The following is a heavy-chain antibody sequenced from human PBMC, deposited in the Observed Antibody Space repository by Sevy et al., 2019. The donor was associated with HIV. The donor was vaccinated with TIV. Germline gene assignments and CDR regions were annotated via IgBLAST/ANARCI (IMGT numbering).Heavy chain of an antibody. CDR3: AGAWGYCSSTSCYNIPYFDY. D-gene: IGHD2-2*01. V-gene: IGHV1-18*01. CDR1: GYTFTSYG. CDR2: ISAYNGNT. J-gene: IGHJ4*02. Sequence: ASVKVSCKASGYTFTSYGISWVRQAPGQGLEWMGWISAYNGNTNYEQKLQGRVTMTTDTSTSTAYMELRSLRSDDTVVYYCAGAWGYCSSTSCYNIPYFDYWGQGTLVTVSS.